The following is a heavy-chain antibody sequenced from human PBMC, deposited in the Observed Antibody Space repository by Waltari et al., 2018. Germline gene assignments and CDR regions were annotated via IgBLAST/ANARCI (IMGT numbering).Heavy chain of an antibody. CDR1: GLSIRGYT. D-gene: IGHD3-16*02. CDR3: ARGYRYASSERFYLDY. V-gene: IGHV1-69*12. J-gene: IGHJ4*02. CDR2: FIPLSVSQ. Sequence: QVQLAQSGAEVKSPGSSVTISCKASGLSIRGYTSSWVRQAPGQGLEWMGGFIPLSVSQIDTQKFQGRLTITADGSTRTTVMELRNLRYEDTAVYFCARGYRYASSERFYLDYWGQGTPVIVSS.